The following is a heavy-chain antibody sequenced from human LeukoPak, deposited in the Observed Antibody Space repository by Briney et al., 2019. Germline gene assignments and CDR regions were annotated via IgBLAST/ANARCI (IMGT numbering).Heavy chain of an antibody. CDR3: AKDYSKQWLATCDY. Sequence: PGGSLRLSCAASGFTFSSYGMHWVRQAPGKGLEWVAFIRYDGSNKYYADSVKGRFTISRDNSKNTLYLQMNSLRAEDTAAYYCAKDYSKQWLATCDYWGQGTLVTVSS. J-gene: IGHJ4*02. D-gene: IGHD6-19*01. CDR2: IRYDGSNK. CDR1: GFTFSSYG. V-gene: IGHV3-30*02.